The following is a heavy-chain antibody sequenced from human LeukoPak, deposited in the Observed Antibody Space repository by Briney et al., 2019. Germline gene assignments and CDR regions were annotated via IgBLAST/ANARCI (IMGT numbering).Heavy chain of an antibody. CDR1: GYSISSGYY. CDR3: ARTNPGLAVTGTRVDC. CDR2: IYHTGST. V-gene: IGHV4-38-2*02. Sequence: PSETLSLTCTVSGYSISSGYYWGWIRQPPGQGPEWIGSIYHTGSTFYNPSLKSRVTISVDTSKNQFSLKLSSVTAADTAVYYCARTNPGLAVTGTRVDCWGQGALVTVSS. J-gene: IGHJ4*02. D-gene: IGHD6-19*01.